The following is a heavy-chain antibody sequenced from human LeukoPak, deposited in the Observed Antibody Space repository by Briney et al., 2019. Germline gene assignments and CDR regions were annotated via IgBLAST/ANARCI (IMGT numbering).Heavy chain of an antibody. V-gene: IGHV5-10-1*01. CDR2: IDPSDSYT. D-gene: IGHD4-17*01. CDR1: GYSFTSYW. J-gene: IGHJ4*02. CDR3: ASLYGDYDY. Sequence: GESLKISCQGSGYSFTSYWINWVRQMPGKGLEWMGRIDPSDSYTNYSPSFQGHVTISADKSIGTAYLQWSSLKGSDTAMYYCASLYGDYDYWGQGTLVTVSS.